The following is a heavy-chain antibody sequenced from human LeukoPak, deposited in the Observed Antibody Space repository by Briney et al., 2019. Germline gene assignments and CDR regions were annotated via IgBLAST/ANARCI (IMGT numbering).Heavy chain of an antibody. V-gene: IGHV4-34*01. CDR3: ARGKGDLTMIAMIVTAVGFYFDH. J-gene: IGHJ4*02. Sequence: SETLSLTCAVYGGSFSDYDWTWIRQPLGKGLEWIGEINHGGNTKYNPSLKSRVTISLDTSKNQFSLKLSSVTAADTAVYYCARGKGDLTMIAMIVTAVGFYFDHWGRGSVVTVSS. CDR1: GGSFSDYD. D-gene: IGHD3-22*01. CDR2: INHGGNT.